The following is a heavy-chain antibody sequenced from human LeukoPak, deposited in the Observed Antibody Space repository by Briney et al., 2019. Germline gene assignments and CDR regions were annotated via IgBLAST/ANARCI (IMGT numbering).Heavy chain of an antibody. V-gene: IGHV1-8*01. CDR3: ARNDYYYYYMDV. CDR2: MNPNSSNT. J-gene: IGHJ6*03. Sequence: GASVKVSCKASGYTFTSYDINWVRQATGQGLEWMGWMNPNSSNTGYAQKFQGRVTMTRNTSISTAYMELSSLRSEDTAVYYCARNDYYYYYMDVWGKGTTVTVSS. CDR1: GYTFTSYD.